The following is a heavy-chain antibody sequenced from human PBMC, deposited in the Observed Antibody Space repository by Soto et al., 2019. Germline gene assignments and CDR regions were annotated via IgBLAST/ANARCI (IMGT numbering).Heavy chain of an antibody. Sequence: GGSLRLSCAASGFTFSSYGMHWVRQAPGKGLEWVAVIWYDGSNKYYADSVKGRFTISRDNSKNTLYLQMNSLRAEDTAVYYCARDSEGYDILTGYYGHDAFDIWGQGTMVTVSS. CDR2: IWYDGSNK. CDR1: GFTFSSYG. V-gene: IGHV3-33*01. CDR3: ARDSEGYDILTGYYGHDAFDI. D-gene: IGHD3-9*01. J-gene: IGHJ3*02.